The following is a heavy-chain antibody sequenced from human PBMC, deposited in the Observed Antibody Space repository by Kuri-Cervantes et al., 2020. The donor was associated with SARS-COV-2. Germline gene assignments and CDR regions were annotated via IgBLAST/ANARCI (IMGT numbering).Heavy chain of an antibody. CDR1: GYTFTSYG. CDR2: ISAYNGNT. V-gene: IGHV1-18*01. CDR3: ARAFRYYDFWSGSDAFDI. J-gene: IGHJ3*02. Sequence: ASVKVSCKASGYTFTSYGISWVRQAPGQGLEWMGWISAYNGNTNYAQKFQDRVTMTRDTSISTAYMELSRLRSDDTAVYYCARAFRYYDFWSGSDAFDIWGQGTMVTDSS. D-gene: IGHD3-3*01.